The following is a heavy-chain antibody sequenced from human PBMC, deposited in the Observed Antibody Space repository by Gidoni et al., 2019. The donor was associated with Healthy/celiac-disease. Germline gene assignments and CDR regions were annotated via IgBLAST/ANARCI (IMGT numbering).Heavy chain of an antibody. CDR1: GVTFSSYG. Sequence: AASGVTFSSYGMHWVRQAPGKGLEWVAVISYDGSNKYYADSVKGRFTISRDNSKNTLYLQMNSLRAEDTAVYYCALEVEMATLDYWGQGTLVTVSS. J-gene: IGHJ4*02. V-gene: IGHV3-30*03. CDR3: ALEVEMATLDY. CDR2: ISYDGSNK. D-gene: IGHD2-15*01.